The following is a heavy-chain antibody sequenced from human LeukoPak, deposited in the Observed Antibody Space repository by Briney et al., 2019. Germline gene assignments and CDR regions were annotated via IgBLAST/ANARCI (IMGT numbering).Heavy chain of an antibody. D-gene: IGHD2-15*01. J-gene: IGHJ5*02. CDR2: IYYSGST. V-gene: IGHV4-59*06. Sequence: SETLSLTCTVPGGSISSYYWSWIRQPPGKGLEWIGYIYYSGSTYYNPSLKCRVTISVDTSKNQFSLKLSSVTAADTAVYYCARETTVRCSGGSCSAIRWFDPWGQGTLVTVSS. CDR3: ARETTVRCSGGSCSAIRWFDP. CDR1: GGSISSYY.